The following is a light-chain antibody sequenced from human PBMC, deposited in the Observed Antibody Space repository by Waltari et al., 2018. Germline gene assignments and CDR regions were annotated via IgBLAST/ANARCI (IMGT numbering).Light chain of an antibody. J-gene: IGKJ1*01. CDR2: KAS. CDR3: QQYYTYWT. V-gene: IGKV1-5*03. CDR1: QTIITW. Sequence: DIQMTQSPSTLAASVGDRVTITCRASQTIITWLAWYQQKPGKAPKLLIDKASSLESGVPSRFSGSGAGTEFSLTISSLQPDDSATYYCQQYYTYWTFGQGTKVDIK.